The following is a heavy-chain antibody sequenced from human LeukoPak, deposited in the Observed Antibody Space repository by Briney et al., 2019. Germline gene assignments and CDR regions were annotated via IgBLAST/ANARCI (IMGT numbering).Heavy chain of an antibody. J-gene: IGHJ4*02. CDR2: ISHSGST. Sequence: SETLSVTCAVSVGSFSVYYWRWIRQPPRERLGRIGEISHSGSTNYNPSLKSRVTMSVDTSKNQFSLKLTSVTAADTAVYYCAAQYSGYVRLDYWGQGTLVTVSS. CDR3: AAQYSGYVRLDY. CDR1: VGSFSVYY. V-gene: IGHV4-34*01. D-gene: IGHD5-12*01.